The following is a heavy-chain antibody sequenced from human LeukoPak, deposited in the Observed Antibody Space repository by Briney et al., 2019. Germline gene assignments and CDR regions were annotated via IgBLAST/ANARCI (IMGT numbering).Heavy chain of an antibody. CDR1: GXTFSSSV. Sequence: GGSLRLSCAASGXTFSSSVMCWVRQAPGRGLEWVSSISGSGDSTYYADSVKGRFTISRDNAKNSLYLQMNSLRAEDTAVYYCARDLLVVVMTGGLDYWGQGTLVTVSS. V-gene: IGHV3-23*01. D-gene: IGHD3-22*01. CDR3: ARDLLVVVMTGGLDY. J-gene: IGHJ4*02. CDR2: ISGSGDST.